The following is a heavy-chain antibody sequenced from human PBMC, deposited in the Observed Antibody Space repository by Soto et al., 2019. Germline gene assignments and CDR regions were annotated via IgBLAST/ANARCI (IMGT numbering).Heavy chain of an antibody. CDR1: GFSFCNYI. J-gene: IGHJ5*02. V-gene: IGHV3-30*19. Sequence: HHGGSIRLSSAACGFSFCNYIYDWVRQAPGKGLQWVAVIRDDGKKTNYATSVRGRFTVSRDMSKSTIFLQMNNLRIDDSAIYSCAREGDSHAFRGFDLWGQGTPVTVSS. CDR2: IRDDGKKT. CDR3: AREGDSHAFRGFDL. D-gene: IGHD5-18*01.